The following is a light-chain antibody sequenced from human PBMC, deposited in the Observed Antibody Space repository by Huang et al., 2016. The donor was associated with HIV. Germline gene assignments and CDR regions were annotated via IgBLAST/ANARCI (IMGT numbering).Light chain of an antibody. V-gene: IGKV1-39*01. CDR3: QQSYSSLST. J-gene: IGKJ3*01. CDR2: GAS. CDR1: QSVSAY. Sequence: DIQMTQSPSSLSASVGDRVSVTCRASQSVSAYLNWYQQKPGKAPRLLIYGASNLQSGVPSRFKGTGSGTNFTFTITSLQPEDSAVYYCQQSYSSLSTFGPGT.